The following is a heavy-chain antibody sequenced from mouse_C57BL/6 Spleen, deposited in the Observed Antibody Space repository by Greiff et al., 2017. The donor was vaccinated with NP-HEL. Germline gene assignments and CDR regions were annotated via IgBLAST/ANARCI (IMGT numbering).Heavy chain of an antibody. Sequence: QVQLKESGAELARPGASVKMSCKASGYTFTSYTMHWVQQRPGQGLEWIGYINPSSGYPKYNQKFKDKATLTEDKSSSTAYMQLSSLTSEDSAVYYCARSDGYYDEAWFAYWGQGTLVTVSA. V-gene: IGHV1-4*01. CDR1: GYTFTSYT. CDR2: INPSSGYP. CDR3: ARSDGYYDEAWFAY. D-gene: IGHD2-3*01. J-gene: IGHJ3*01.